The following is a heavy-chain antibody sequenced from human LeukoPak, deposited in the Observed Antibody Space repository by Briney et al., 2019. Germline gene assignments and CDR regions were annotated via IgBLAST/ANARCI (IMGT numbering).Heavy chain of an antibody. CDR1: GFTFIGHC. CDR3: ARGGYTVRGVLITPHFDS. CDR2: ITSSGSTI. V-gene: IGHV3-48*01. D-gene: IGHD3-10*01. J-gene: IGHJ4*02. Sequence: GGDLSLSCAASGFTFIGHCMNWVRRAPGKGLEWVSSITSSGSTIYSADSVRGRFTISRDNAKSSLYLQMNSLRAEDTAVYYCARGGYTVRGVLITPHFDSWGQGTLVTVSS.